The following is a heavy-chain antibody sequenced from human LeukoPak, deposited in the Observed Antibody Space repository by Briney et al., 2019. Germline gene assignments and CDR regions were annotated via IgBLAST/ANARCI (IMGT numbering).Heavy chain of an antibody. D-gene: IGHD2-15*01. V-gene: IGHV1-69*01. J-gene: IGHJ1*01. CDR2: IIPISGTA. Sequence: ASVKVSCKASGGTFSGYAISWVRQAPGQGLEWMGGIIPISGTANYAQKFQGRVTITADEFTSTAYMELSSLRSEDTAVYYCASVVVVAASHSEYFQHWGQGTLVTVSS. CDR3: ASVVVVAASHSEYFQH. CDR1: GGTFSGYA.